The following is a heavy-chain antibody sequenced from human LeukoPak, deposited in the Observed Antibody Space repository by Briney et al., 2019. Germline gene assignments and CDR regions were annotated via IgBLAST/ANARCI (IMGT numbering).Heavy chain of an antibody. V-gene: IGHV1-46*01. J-gene: IGHJ6*02. CDR3: ARWVIAARGPNYYYYGMDV. Sequence: ASVKVPCKASGYTFTSYYMHWVRQAPGQGLEWMGIINPSGGSTSYAQKFQGRVTMTRDTSTSTVYMELSSLRSEDTAVYYCARWVIAARGPNYYYYGMDVWGQGTTVTVSS. CDR2: INPSGGST. D-gene: IGHD6-6*01. CDR1: GYTFTSYY.